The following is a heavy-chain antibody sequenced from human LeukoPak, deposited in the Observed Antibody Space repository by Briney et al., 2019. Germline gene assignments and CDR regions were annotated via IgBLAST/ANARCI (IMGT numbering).Heavy chain of an antibody. V-gene: IGHV3-66*01. CDR1: AFTVSSNY. CDR2: IDSGGST. D-gene: IGHD1-26*01. Sequence: GSLRLSCSASAFTVSSNYMSWVRQTPGKGLEWLSGIDSGGSTYYADSVKGRFTISRDNSKNTLYLQMNSLRAEDTAVYYSARENSGSYYGYFDYWGQGTLVTVSS. CDR3: ARENSGSYYGYFDY. J-gene: IGHJ4*02.